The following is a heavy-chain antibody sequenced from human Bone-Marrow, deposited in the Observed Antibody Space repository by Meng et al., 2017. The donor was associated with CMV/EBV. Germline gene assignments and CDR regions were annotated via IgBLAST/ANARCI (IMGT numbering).Heavy chain of an antibody. D-gene: IGHD3-9*01. V-gene: IGHV3-21*05. Sequence: ESLKISCVASRFTFSSYSINWVRQAPGKGLEWVSYISGSSSYIYYADSVKGRFTISRDNAKNSLYLQMNSLRAEDTAVYYCASGMYFDWLLLSPVWSLDYWGQGTLVTVSS. CDR3: ASGMYFDWLLLSPVWSLDY. J-gene: IGHJ4*02. CDR1: RFTFSSYS. CDR2: ISGSSSYI.